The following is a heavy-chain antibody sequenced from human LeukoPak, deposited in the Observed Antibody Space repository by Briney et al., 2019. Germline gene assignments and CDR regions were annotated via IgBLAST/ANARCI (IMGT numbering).Heavy chain of an antibody. CDR3: PRSRRTAVFDP. V-gene: IGHV4-61*09. Sequence: PSETLSLTCTVSGGSISSGSYYWSWIRQPAGKGLEWIGHIYTTGCTNYNPSLKTRVTISVDTSTNHFPLKFTSVTAADTAVYYCPRSRRTAVFDPWGQGILVTVSS. D-gene: IGHD6-6*01. CDR1: GGSISSGSYY. J-gene: IGHJ5*02. CDR2: IYTTGCT.